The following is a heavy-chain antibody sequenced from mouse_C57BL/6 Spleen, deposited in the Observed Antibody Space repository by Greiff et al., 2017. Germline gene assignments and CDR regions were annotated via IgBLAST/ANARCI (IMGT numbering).Heavy chain of an antibody. CDR3: TGDGSSPFDY. Sequence: EVQLQESGGGLVQPGGSMKLSCVASGFTFSNYWMNWVRHSPEKGLEWVAQIRLKSDNYATHYAESVKGRFTISRDDSKSSVYLQMNNLRAEDTGIYYCTGDGSSPFDYWGQGTTLTVSS. V-gene: IGHV6-3*01. J-gene: IGHJ2*01. CDR1: GFTFSNYW. CDR2: IRLKSDNYAT. D-gene: IGHD1-1*01.